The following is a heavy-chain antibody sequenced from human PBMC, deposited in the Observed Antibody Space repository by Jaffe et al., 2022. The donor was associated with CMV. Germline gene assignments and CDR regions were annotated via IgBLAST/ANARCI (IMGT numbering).Heavy chain of an antibody. D-gene: IGHD3-22*01. CDR3: ATYHFDTRGYDDAFDL. Sequence: QVQLVQSGAELKKPGSSVKVSCKASGGNFNNYAFSWVRQAPGQGLEWMVRIIPVINKANYARKFQGRVTVTADKSTSTAYMELNSLKSEDTAVYYCATYHFDTRGYDDAFDLWGQGTLVTVSS. V-gene: IGHV1-69*04. CDR2: IIPVINKA. CDR1: GGNFNNYA. J-gene: IGHJ3*01.